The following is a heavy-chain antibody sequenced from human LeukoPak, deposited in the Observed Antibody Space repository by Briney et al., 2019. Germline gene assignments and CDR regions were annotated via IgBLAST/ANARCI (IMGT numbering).Heavy chain of an antibody. CDR1: GFAFSSYA. D-gene: IGHD3-22*01. Sequence: GGSLRLSCTASGFAFSSYAMSWVRQAPGVGLEWVSAIDGGGGRTWHADSVRGRFTISRDNSKNSLFMQMNSLRAEDTAVYYCAKDFYDSSGSRYDYWGQGTLVTVSS. J-gene: IGHJ4*02. CDR2: IDGGGGRT. V-gene: IGHV3-23*01. CDR3: AKDFYDSSGSRYDY.